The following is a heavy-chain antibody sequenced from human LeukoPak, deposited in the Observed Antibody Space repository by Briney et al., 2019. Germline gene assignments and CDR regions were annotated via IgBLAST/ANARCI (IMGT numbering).Heavy chain of an antibody. Sequence: SETLSLTCTVSGGSITSSYWSWIRQSPGKGLEWIGYIHYTGSTNYNPSLKSRVTMLIDTSKNQFSLKLSSVTAADAAVYYCARVRYCAGDNWFDPWGQGTLVTVSS. J-gene: IGHJ5*02. CDR1: GGSITSSY. D-gene: IGHD3-9*01. CDR2: IHYTGST. V-gene: IGHV4-59*01. CDR3: ARVRYCAGDNWFDP.